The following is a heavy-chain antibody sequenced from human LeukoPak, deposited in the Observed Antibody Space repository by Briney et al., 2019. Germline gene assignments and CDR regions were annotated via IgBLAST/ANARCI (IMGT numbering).Heavy chain of an antibody. CDR3: TTDTWYSAGH. D-gene: IGHD2-15*01. Sequence: GGSLRLSCTASGFIFSGSWVAWIRQAPGKGLEWVAIIKKDGSEKYYVDSMKGRFTISRDNAKNSLFLQMNSLRAEDTAIYYCTTDTWYSAGHWGQGTLVTVSS. CDR1: GFIFSGSW. CDR2: IKKDGSEK. V-gene: IGHV3-7*03. J-gene: IGHJ4*02.